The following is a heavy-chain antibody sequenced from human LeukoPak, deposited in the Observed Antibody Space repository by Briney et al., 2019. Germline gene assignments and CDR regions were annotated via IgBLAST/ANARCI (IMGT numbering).Heavy chain of an antibody. CDR3: ARASGDPGGDY. CDR1: GGTFSSYA. J-gene: IGHJ4*02. V-gene: IGHV1-69*04. CDR2: IIPILGIA. D-gene: IGHD7-27*01. Sequence: SVKVSCKASGGTFSSYAISWVRQAPGQGLEWMGRIIPILGIANYAQKFQGRVTITADKSTSTAYMGLSSLRSEDTAVYYCARASGDPGGDYWGQGTLVTVSS.